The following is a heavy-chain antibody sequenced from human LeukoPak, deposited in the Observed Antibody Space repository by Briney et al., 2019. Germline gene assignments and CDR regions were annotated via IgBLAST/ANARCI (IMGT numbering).Heavy chain of an antibody. CDR3: ARGGDGYIRSFDY. V-gene: IGHV4-30-2*01. D-gene: IGHD5-24*01. CDR2: IYHSGST. J-gene: IGHJ4*02. CDR1: GGSISSGGYS. Sequence: SETLSLTCAVSGGSISSGGYSWSWIRQPPGKGLEWIGYIYHSGSTYYNPSLKSRVTISVDRSKNQFSLKLSSVTAADTAVYYCARGGDGYIRSFDYWGQGTLVTVSS.